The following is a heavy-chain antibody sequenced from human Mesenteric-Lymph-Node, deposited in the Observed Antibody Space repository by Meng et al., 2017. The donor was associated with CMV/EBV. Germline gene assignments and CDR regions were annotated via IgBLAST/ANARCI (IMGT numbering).Heavy chain of an antibody. CDR2: ISPYNGNT. CDR3: ARLFILSTLGYYDFYPGDQ. D-gene: IGHD3-3*01. Sequence: ASVKVSCKASGYSFTRNPITWVRQAPGQGLEWMGWISPYNGNTNYAQKLQGRVTLTTDTSTTTAYMELRSLRSDDTAVYYCARLFILSTLGYYDFYPGDQWGQGTLVTVSS. J-gene: IGHJ4*02. CDR1: GYSFTRNP. V-gene: IGHV1-18*01.